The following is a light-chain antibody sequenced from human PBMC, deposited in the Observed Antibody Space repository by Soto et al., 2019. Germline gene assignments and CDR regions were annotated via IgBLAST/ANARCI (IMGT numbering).Light chain of an antibody. CDR1: QSISGW. CDR2: QAS. CDR3: QEDDRYWP. J-gene: IGKJ1*01. V-gene: IGKV1-5*03. Sequence: DIQMTQSPSSLSASVGDRVTIACRASQSISGWLAWYQQKPGKAHNLLIYQASSLQSRVPSRFSCSGSVTEFTLTISSLQPEDLAPYYGQEDDRYWPFGQGTKVEIK.